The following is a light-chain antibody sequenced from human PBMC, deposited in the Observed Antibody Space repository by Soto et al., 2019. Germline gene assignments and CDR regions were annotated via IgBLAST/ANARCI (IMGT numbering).Light chain of an antibody. J-gene: IGLJ2*01. CDR1: SGHSSYA. CDR2: LNSDGSH. CDR3: QTGGTGIL. V-gene: IGLV4-69*01. Sequence: QPVLTQSPSASASLGASVKLTCTLSSGHSSYAIAWHQQQPEKGPRYLMKLNSDGSHSKGDGIPDRFSGSSSGAERYLTISSLPSEDEADYYCQTGGTGILFGGGTKVTVL.